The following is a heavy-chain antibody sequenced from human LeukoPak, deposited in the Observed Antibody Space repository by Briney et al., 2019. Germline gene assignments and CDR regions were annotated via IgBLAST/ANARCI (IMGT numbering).Heavy chain of an antibody. V-gene: IGHV1-69*04. Sequence: ASVKVSCKASGGTFSSHAITWVRQAPGQGLEWMGRIIPILGTANYAQKFQGRVTITADKSTSTAYMELSSLRSEDTAVYYCARSPIAVVALIFDYWGQGTLVTVSS. CDR2: IIPILGTA. CDR3: ARSPIAVVALIFDY. D-gene: IGHD6-19*01. CDR1: GGTFSSHA. J-gene: IGHJ4*02.